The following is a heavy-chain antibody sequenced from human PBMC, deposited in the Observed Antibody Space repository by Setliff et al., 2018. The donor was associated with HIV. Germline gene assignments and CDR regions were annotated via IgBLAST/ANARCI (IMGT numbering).Heavy chain of an antibody. D-gene: IGHD3-10*01. CDR3: ARLGEMAKDY. CDR2: IQHSGSA. Sequence: PSETLSLTCTVSGGSMTSGSYYLTWIRQPPGKGLEWIGEIQHSGSATYNPSLKSRVTMSLDKSKNQLSLKLSSVTAADTAVYYCARLGEMAKDYWGQGTLVTVSS. V-gene: IGHV4-39*01. CDR1: GGSMTSGSYY. J-gene: IGHJ4*02.